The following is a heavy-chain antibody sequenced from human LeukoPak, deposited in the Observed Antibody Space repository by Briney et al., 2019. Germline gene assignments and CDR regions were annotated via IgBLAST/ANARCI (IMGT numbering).Heavy chain of an antibody. Sequence: GESLKISCKGSGYSFTSYWIGWVRQMPGKGLEWMGIIYPGDSDTRYSPSFQGQVTISADKSISTAYLQWSSLKASDTAMYYCARTKLITIFGVVTPNDAFDIWGQGTMVTVSS. D-gene: IGHD3-3*01. J-gene: IGHJ3*02. V-gene: IGHV5-51*01. CDR1: GYSFTSYW. CDR3: ARTKLITIFGVVTPNDAFDI. CDR2: IYPGDSDT.